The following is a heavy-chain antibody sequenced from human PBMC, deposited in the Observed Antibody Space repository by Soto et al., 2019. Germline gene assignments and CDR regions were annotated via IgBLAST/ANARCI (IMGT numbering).Heavy chain of an antibody. J-gene: IGHJ4*02. CDR1: GGSIIRYY. CDR2: IYNTWTT. CDR3: GGEEIVRGAYFDY. Sequence: SETLSLTCTVSGGSIIRYYWSWIRQPPWKGLEWIGYIYNTWTTNYNSSLKSRVTISEDTSTNQVSLKLTSVTAADTAVYYCGGEEIVRGAYFDYWGQGTLVTVS. D-gene: IGHD3-10*02. V-gene: IGHV4-59*01.